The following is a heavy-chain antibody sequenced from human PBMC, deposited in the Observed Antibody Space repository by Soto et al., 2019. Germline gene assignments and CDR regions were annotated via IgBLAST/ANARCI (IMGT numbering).Heavy chain of an antibody. Sequence: QVQLQESGPGLVKPSQTLSLTCTVSGGSISSGGYYWSWIRQHPGKGLEWIGYIYYSGSTYYNPXXXXRVXXXVDASKNQFSXXLXSXXAADTAVYYSPRDRWVPRPPAEATYYYGSGGWFDPWGQGTLVTVSS. J-gene: IGHJ5*02. CDR1: GGSISSGGYY. CDR2: IYYSGST. CDR3: PRDRWVPRPPAEATYYYGSGGWFDP. D-gene: IGHD3-10*01. V-gene: IGHV4-31*03.